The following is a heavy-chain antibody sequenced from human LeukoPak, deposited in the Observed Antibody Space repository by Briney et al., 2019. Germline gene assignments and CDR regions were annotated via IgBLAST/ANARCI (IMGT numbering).Heavy chain of an antibody. D-gene: IGHD3-9*01. V-gene: IGHV3-33*01. CDR2: IWYDGSKK. J-gene: IGHJ4*02. Sequence: PGGSLRHSRAASGFTFSDYAIHWVRQAPGKGLEWVAVIWYDGSKKYYVDSVKGRFTISRDNAKNTLYLQMNSLRADDTAVYYWARLLNHYFVYWGQGALDTVSS. CDR1: GFTFSDYA. CDR3: ARLLNHYFVY.